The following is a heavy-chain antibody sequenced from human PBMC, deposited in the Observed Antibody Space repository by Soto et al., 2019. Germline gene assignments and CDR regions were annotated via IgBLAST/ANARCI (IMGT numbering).Heavy chain of an antibody. J-gene: IGHJ6*02. Sequence: ASVKVSCKASGGTFSSYAISWVRQAPGQGLEWMGGIIPIFGTANYAQKFQGRVTITADESTSTAYMELSSLRSEDTAVYYCARVGVDTAMVTVAEEVDYYYYGMDVWGQGTTVTVSS. D-gene: IGHD5-18*01. CDR3: ARVGVDTAMVTVAEEVDYYYYGMDV. CDR2: IIPIFGTA. V-gene: IGHV1-69*13. CDR1: GGTFSSYA.